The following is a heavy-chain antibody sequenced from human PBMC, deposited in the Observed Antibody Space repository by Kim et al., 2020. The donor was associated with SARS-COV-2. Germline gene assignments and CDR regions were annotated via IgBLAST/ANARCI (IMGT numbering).Heavy chain of an antibody. V-gene: IGHV1-18*04. CDR1: GYTFTSYA. Sequence: ASVKVSCKASGYTFTSYAISWERQDPGQGLEWMGRISANFGDIKYAPKLQDRDTITEDTSTSTADMDLRSLRTDDTAVYYCARGGYYYDSSGSPPYYFDYCGQGFLVTVSS. J-gene: IGHJ4*02. CDR3: ARGGYYYDSSGSPPYYFDY. CDR2: ISANFGDI. D-gene: IGHD3-22*01.